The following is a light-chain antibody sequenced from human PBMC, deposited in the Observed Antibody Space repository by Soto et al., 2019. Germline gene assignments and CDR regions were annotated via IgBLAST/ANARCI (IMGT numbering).Light chain of an antibody. CDR1: QSVSSY. CDR2: DAS. J-gene: IGKJ5*01. CDR3: QQRSNWPIT. V-gene: IGKV3-11*01. Sequence: EIVLTQSPATLSLSPWERATLSCRASQSVSSYLAWYQQKPGQAPRLLIYDASNRATGIPARFSGSGSGTDFTLTLSGLEPEDFAVYYCQQRSNWPITFGQGTRLEI.